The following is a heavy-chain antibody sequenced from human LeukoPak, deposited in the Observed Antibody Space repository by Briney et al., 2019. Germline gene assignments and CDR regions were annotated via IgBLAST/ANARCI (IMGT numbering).Heavy chain of an antibody. J-gene: IGHJ4*02. Sequence: GGSLRLSCAASRYAFSDYWMHWVRQAPGKGLVWVSLIHSDGSRTNYADSVKGRFTISRDNAKNTLSLQMNRLSAEDTAVYYCARDRGYSSDYWGQGTLVTVSS. CDR1: RYAFSDYW. D-gene: IGHD6-13*01. CDR2: IHSDGSRT. CDR3: ARDRGYSSDY. V-gene: IGHV3-74*01.